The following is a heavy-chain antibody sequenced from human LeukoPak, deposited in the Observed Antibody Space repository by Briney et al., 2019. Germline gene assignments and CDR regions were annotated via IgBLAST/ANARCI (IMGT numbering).Heavy chain of an antibody. CDR3: ARLYSRRDY. V-gene: IGHV4-34*01. D-gene: IGHD6-13*01. J-gene: IGHJ4*02. CDR1: GGSFSGYY. Sequence: SETLSLTCAVYGGSFSGYYWSWIRQPPGKGLEWIGEINHSGSTNYNPSLKSRVTISVDTTKNQFSLKLSSVTAADTAVYYCARLYSRRDYWGQGTLVTVSS. CDR2: INHSGST.